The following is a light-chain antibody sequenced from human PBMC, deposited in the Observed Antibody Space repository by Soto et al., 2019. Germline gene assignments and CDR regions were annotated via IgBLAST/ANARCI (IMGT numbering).Light chain of an antibody. CDR3: CSYSGSNNYV. CDR1: SSDVGGYNY. V-gene: IGLV2-8*01. CDR2: VVS. Sequence: QSALTQPPSASGSPGQSVTISCTGTSSDVGGYNYVSWYQQHPGKAPKLIIYVVSKRPSGVPDRFTGSKSGNTASLTVSWLQVEDETDYYCCSYSGSNNYVFGTGTKLTVL. J-gene: IGLJ1*01.